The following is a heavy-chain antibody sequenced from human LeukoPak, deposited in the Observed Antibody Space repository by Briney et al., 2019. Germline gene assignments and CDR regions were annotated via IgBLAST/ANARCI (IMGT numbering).Heavy chain of an antibody. J-gene: IGHJ4*02. CDR1: GFTFSNNW. CDR3: ARGPPYGSRSDYFDC. Sequence: GGSLRLSCAASGFTFSNNWMTWVRQAPGKGLEWVASVKKDGSEKYYVDSVKGRFSISRDNAKNSLYLQMNSLRVEDTAVYYCARGPPYGSRSDYFDCRGQGTLVTVSS. D-gene: IGHD3-10*01. V-gene: IGHV3-7*01. CDR2: VKKDGSEK.